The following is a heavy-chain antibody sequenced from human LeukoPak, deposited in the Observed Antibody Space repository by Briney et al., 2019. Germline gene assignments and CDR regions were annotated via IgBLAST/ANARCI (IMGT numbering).Heavy chain of an antibody. J-gene: IGHJ5*02. Sequence: GGSLRLSCAASGFTLSDSAIHWVRQASGKGLEWVGLIDRPAKSYATAYGASVGGRFTISRDDSKNTAYLQMDSLKTEDTALYYCTRDRGTYNWLGPWGQGTLVTVSS. V-gene: IGHV3-73*01. CDR2: IDRPAKSYAT. CDR1: GFTLSDSA. CDR3: TRDRGTYNWLGP. D-gene: IGHD1-26*01.